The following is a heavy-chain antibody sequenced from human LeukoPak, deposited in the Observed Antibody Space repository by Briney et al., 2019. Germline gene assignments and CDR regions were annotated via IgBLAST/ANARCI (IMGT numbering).Heavy chain of an antibody. Sequence: LTSYDINWVRQATGQGLEWMGWMNPNSGNTGYAQKFQGRVTITRNTSISTAYMELSSLRSEDTAVYYCARGRDRSSRRNYYYYYYMDVWGKGTTVTVSS. V-gene: IGHV1-8*03. CDR3: ARGRDRSSRRNYYYYYYMDV. CDR2: MNPNSGNT. J-gene: IGHJ6*03. D-gene: IGHD1-14*01. CDR1: LTSYD.